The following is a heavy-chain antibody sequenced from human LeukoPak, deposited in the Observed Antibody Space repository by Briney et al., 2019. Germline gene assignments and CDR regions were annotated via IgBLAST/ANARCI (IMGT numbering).Heavy chain of an antibody. D-gene: IGHD5-12*01. CDR1: GYTFPSYG. CDR2: ISAYNGNT. CDR3: ARDWEVAIHRAIDY. V-gene: IGHV1-18*01. Sequence: ASVKVCCKASGYTFPSYGISWVRQAPGQGREGMGWISAYNGNTNYAQKLQGRVTMTTDTSTSTAYMELRSLRSDDTAVYYCARDWEVAIHRAIDYWGQGTLVTVSS. J-gene: IGHJ4*02.